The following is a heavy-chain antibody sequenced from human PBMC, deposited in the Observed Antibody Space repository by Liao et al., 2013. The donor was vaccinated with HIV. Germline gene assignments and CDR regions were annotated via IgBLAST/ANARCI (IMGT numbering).Heavy chain of an antibody. CDR2: INHSGST. CDR3: SRGGRRALPGGFPQRY. CDR1: GGSFSGYS. J-gene: IGHJ4*01. Sequence: QVQLQQWGAGLLKPSETLSLTCAVYGGSFSGYSWSWIRQPPGRAEWIGEINHSGSTNHNPSLKSRVTISVDTSKNQFSLKLSSVTAADTAVYYCSRGGRRALPGGFPQRYWGQEPWSPSPQ. D-gene: IGHD2-8*02. V-gene: IGHV4-34*01.